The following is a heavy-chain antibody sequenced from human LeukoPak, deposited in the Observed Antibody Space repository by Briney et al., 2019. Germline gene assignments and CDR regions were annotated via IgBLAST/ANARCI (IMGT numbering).Heavy chain of an antibody. V-gene: IGHV3-23*01. CDR1: GFTFSSYA. CDR2: ISGSGGST. CDR3: AESGHSYGYDGMDV. Sequence: GGSLRLSCAASGFTFSSYAMSWVRQAPGKGLEWVSAISGSGGSTYYADSVKGRFTISRDNSKNTLYLQMNSLRAEDTAVYYCAESGHSYGYDGMDVWGQGTTVTVSS. J-gene: IGHJ6*02. D-gene: IGHD5-18*01.